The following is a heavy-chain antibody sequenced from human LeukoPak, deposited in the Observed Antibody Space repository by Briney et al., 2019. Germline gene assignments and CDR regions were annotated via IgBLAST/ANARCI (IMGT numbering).Heavy chain of an antibody. V-gene: IGHV3-9*01. J-gene: IGHJ3*02. Sequence: PGGSLRLSCAASGFTFDDYGMHWVRQVPGKGLEWVSGINWNSVSIGYADSVKGRFTISRDNAKNSLYLQMNSLRPEDTALYYCAIDSETPLFSFDAFDIWGQGTMVTVSS. D-gene: IGHD3-3*01. CDR2: INWNSVSI. CDR3: AIDSETPLFSFDAFDI. CDR1: GFTFDDYG.